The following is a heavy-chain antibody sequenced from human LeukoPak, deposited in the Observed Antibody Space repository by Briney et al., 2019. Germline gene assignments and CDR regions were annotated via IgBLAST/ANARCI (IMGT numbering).Heavy chain of an antibody. J-gene: IGHJ4*02. CDR3: ARDPPHSSGYYSSPPPAYYFDY. D-gene: IGHD3-22*01. CDR1: GYTFTSYY. V-gene: IGHV1-46*01. CDR2: INPSGGRK. Sequence: GSVRVSCKASGYTFTSYYMHWVRQAPGQGLEWVGIINPSGGRKSYAQKFQGRVTMTRDMSTITVYMELSSLRSEDTAVYYCARDPPHSSGYYSSPPPAYYFDYWGQGTLVTVSS.